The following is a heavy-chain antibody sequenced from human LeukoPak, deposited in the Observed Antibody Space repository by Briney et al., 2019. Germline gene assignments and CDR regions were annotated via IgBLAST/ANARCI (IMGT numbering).Heavy chain of an antibody. J-gene: IGHJ4*02. Sequence: GGSLRLSCRTSGFTFHSYSYHWVRQAPGKGLEWLAVISEDGSRRHFAGSVEDRFNISRDTVDDTLFLHLNSLGVEDTAVYYCARDPTRGYNYGYLDYWGQGALVAVSS. D-gene: IGHD5-18*01. CDR1: GFTFHSYS. V-gene: IGHV3-30*04. CDR3: ARDPTRGYNYGYLDY. CDR2: ISEDGSRR.